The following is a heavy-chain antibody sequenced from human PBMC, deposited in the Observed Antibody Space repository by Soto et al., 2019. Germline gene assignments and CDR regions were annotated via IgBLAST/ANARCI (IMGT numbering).Heavy chain of an antibody. CDR1: GFTFSDYY. Sequence: QVQLVESGGGLVKPGGSLRLSCAASGFTFSDYYMSWIRQAPGKGLEWVSYISSSSSYTNYADSVKGRFTISRDNAKNSLYLQMTSLRAEDTAVYYCARGAAMADWYFDLWGRGTLVTVSS. CDR3: ARGAAMADWYFDL. V-gene: IGHV3-11*05. CDR2: ISSSSSYT. J-gene: IGHJ2*01. D-gene: IGHD5-18*01.